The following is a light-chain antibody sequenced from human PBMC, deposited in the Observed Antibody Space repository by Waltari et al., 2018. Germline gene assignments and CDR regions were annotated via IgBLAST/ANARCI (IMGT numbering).Light chain of an antibody. CDR2: DVR. CDR3: SSYRSDNTLA. V-gene: IGLV2-14*03. CDR1: SDDVGGYDK. J-gene: IGLJ1*01. Sequence: QSALTQPASVTGSPGQSTIISCIGTSDDVGGYDKVSWYQQHPGKAPRLIIFDVRRRHTGVSNLFSASKSSNTASLTISGLQAEDEADYFCSSYRSDNTLAFGTGTKVTVL.